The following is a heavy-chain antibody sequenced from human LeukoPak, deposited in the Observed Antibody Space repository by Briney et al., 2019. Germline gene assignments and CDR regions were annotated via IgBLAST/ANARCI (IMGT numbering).Heavy chain of an antibody. CDR2: ISGSGGST. J-gene: IGHJ4*02. CDR1: GFTFSSYA. Sequence: PGGSLRLSCAASGFTFSSYAMSWVRQAPGKGLEWVPAISGSGGSTYYADSVKGRFTISRDNSKNTLYLQMNSLRAEDTAVYYCAKGQRFYGEYYFDYWGQGTLVTVSS. D-gene: IGHD4-17*01. V-gene: IGHV3-23*01. CDR3: AKGQRFYGEYYFDY.